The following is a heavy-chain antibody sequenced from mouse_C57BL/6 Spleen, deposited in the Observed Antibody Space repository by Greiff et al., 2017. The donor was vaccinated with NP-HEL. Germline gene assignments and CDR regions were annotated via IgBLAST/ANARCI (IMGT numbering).Heavy chain of an antibody. Sequence: EVMLVESGGGLVKPGGSLKLSCAASGFTFSSYAMSWVRQTPEKRLEWVATISDGGSYTYYPDNVKGRFTISRDNAKNNLYLQMSHLKSEDTAMYYCARALLITTVVAPYFDYWGQGTTLTVSS. CDR2: ISDGGSYT. V-gene: IGHV5-4*03. CDR1: GFTFSSYA. J-gene: IGHJ2*01. D-gene: IGHD1-1*01. CDR3: ARALLITTVVAPYFDY.